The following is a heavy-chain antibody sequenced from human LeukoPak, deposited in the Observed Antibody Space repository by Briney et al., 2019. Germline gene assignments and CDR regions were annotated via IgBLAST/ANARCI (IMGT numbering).Heavy chain of an antibody. D-gene: IGHD6-19*01. CDR2: LSGSGGST. CDR3: AKDGSGWYRGNFDY. Sequence: GGSLRLSCAAPGFTSSSYAMSWVRQAPEKGLERASALSGSGGSTYYADSVKGRFTISRDNSKNTLYLQMNSLRAEDTAVYYCAKDGSGWYRGNFDYWGQGTLVTVSS. CDR1: GFTSSSYA. V-gene: IGHV3-23*01. J-gene: IGHJ4*02.